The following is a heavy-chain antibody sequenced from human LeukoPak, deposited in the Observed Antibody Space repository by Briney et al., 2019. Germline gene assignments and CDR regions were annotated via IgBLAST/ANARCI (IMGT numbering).Heavy chain of an antibody. CDR2: IYPGDSDT. CDR1: GYSFTSYW. J-gene: IGHJ4*02. Sequence: AGESLKISCKGSGYSFTSYWIGWVRQMPGKGLEWMGVIYPGDSDTRYSPSFQGQVTISADKSISTVYLQWSSLKASDTAMYYCARRFDNNGYYPLWGQGTLVTVSS. CDR3: ARRFDNNGYYPL. D-gene: IGHD3-22*01. V-gene: IGHV5-51*01.